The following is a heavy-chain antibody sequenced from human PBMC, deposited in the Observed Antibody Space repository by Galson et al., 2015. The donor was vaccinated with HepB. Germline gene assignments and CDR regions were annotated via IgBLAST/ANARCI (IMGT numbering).Heavy chain of an antibody. D-gene: IGHD6-25*01. CDR1: GFTVSSNY. CDR3: ASGATAYYYYGMDV. J-gene: IGHJ6*02. V-gene: IGHV3-53*01. Sequence: SLRLSCAASGFTVSSNYMSWVRQAPGKGLEWVSVIYSGGSTYYADSVKGRFTISRDNSKNTLYLQMNSLRAEDTAVYYCASGATAYYYYGMDVWGQGTTVTVSS. CDR2: IYSGGST.